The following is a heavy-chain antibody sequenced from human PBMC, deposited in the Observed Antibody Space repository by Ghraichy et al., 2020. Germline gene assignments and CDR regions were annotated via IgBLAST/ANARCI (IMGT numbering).Heavy chain of an antibody. CDR2: IYYTGST. CDR1: GGSISSYY. V-gene: IGHV4-59*01. D-gene: IGHD6-6*01. J-gene: IGHJ4*02. CDR3: ARGETSSSSFIDY. Sequence: ESLNISCTVSGGSISSYYWNWIRQPPGKGLEWIGYIYYTGSTNYSPSLKSRVTISVDTSKNQFSLKLSSVTAADTAVYYCARGETSSSSFIDYWGQGTLVSVSS.